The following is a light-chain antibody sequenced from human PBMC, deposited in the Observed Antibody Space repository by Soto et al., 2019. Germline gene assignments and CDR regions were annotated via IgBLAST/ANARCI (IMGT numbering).Light chain of an antibody. Sequence: QSVLTQPPSASGTPGQRVTISCSGSHSNIGSNYVYWYQQLPGAAPKLIIYGSRERPSGVPDRFSGSKSGTSASLAISGLRSEDEADYYCGAWDDSLNAHVFGIGTKVTVL. CDR1: HSNIGSNY. CDR3: GAWDDSLNAHV. J-gene: IGLJ1*01. V-gene: IGLV1-47*01. CDR2: GSR.